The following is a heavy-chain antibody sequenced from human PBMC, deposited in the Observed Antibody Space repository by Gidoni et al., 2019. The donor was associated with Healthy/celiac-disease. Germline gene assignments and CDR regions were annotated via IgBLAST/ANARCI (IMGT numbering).Heavy chain of an antibody. V-gene: IGHV4-34*01. J-gene: IGHJ6*02. CDR3: ARGPGGLYYYYGMDV. CDR1: GGSFSGYY. Sequence: QVQLQQWGAGLLKPSETLSLTCSVYGGSFSGYYWSWIRQPPGKGLEWIGEINHSGSTNYNPSLKSRVTISVDTSKNQFSLKLSSVTAADTAVYYCARGPGGLYYYYGMDVWGQGTTVTVSS. D-gene: IGHD3-16*01. CDR2: INHSGST.